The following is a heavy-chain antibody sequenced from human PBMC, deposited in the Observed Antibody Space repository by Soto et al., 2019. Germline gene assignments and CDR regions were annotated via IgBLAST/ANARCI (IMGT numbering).Heavy chain of an antibody. CDR1: GGSISSGGYY. D-gene: IGHD3-22*01. Sequence: TLSLTCTVSGGSISSGGYYWSWIRQHPGKGLEWVGYIYYSGSTYYNPSLKSRVTISVDTSKNQFSLKLSSVTAADTAVYYCARGLRDYYDSSGYYRLINFDYWGQGTLVTVSS. J-gene: IGHJ4*02. V-gene: IGHV4-31*03. CDR3: ARGLRDYYDSSGYYRLINFDY. CDR2: IYYSGST.